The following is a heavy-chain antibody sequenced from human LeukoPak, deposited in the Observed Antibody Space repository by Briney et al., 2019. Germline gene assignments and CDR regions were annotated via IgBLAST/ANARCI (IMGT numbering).Heavy chain of an antibody. D-gene: IGHD4-17*01. CDR1: GFTFSNFA. CDR2: ISATGGRT. CDR3: ARPLSGGDYELGY. Sequence: GGSLRLSCAASGFTFSNFAMSWVRQAPGKGLEWVSTISATGGRTDYADSVKGRFTISRDNSKNTLSLQMNSLRAEDTAMYYCARPLSGGDYELGYWGQGTLVTVSS. J-gene: IGHJ4*02. V-gene: IGHV3-23*01.